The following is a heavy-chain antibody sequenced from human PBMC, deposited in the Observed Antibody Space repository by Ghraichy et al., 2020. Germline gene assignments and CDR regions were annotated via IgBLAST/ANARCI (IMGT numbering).Heavy chain of an antibody. CDR3: ARHYLEDFDYLYYYMDV. CDR1: GNSFTSYW. V-gene: IGHV5-51*01. Sequence: GESLNISCKGSGNSFTSYWIGWVRQMPGKGLEWMGIIYPGDSDTRYSPSFQGQVTISADKSISTAYLQWSSLKASDTAMYYCARHYLEDFDYLYYYMDVWGKGTTVTVSS. CDR2: IYPGDSDT. D-gene: IGHD3-3*01. J-gene: IGHJ6*03.